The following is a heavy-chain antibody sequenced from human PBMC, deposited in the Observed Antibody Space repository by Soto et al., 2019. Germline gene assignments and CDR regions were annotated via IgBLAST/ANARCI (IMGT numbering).Heavy chain of an antibody. CDR2: IRSKANDYAT. D-gene: IGHD6-25*01. Sequence: GGSLRRSFSASGFTFNGSTMHWVRHASGKGLEWVGRIRSKANDYATAYGASVKGRFTISRDDSKNTAYLQMNSLKTEDTAVYYCTRSPHIAAAVNRFDPWGQGTLVTVSS. CDR3: TRSPHIAAAVNRFDP. J-gene: IGHJ5*02. CDR1: GFTFNGST. V-gene: IGHV3-73*01.